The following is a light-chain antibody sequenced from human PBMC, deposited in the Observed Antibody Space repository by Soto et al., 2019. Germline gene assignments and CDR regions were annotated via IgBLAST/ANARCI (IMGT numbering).Light chain of an antibody. CDR3: QQYNNWPKT. CDR2: GAS. V-gene: IGKV3-15*01. CDR1: QSVSSN. Sequence: EIVMTQSPATLSVSPGERATLSCRASQSVSSNLAWYQQKPDQAPRLLISGASTRATGFPARFSGSGSGTEFTLTISSLQSEDFAVYYCQQYNNWPKTFGQGTKVEIK. J-gene: IGKJ1*01.